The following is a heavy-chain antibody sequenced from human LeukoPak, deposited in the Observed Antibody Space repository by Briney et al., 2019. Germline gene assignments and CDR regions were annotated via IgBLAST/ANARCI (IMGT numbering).Heavy chain of an antibody. D-gene: IGHD3-3*01. V-gene: IGHV1-2*04. CDR2: XXPNSGGT. CDR3: ARWGKITIFAVPTGAAFDI. J-gene: IGHJ3*02. CDR1: GYTFTXXY. Sequence: ASXXVSCKXSGYTFTXXYMHWXRXAPGQXLEWXXWXXPNSGGTNYAQKFQGWVTMTRDTSISTAYMELSRLRSDDTAVYFCARWGKITIFAVPTGAAFDIWGQGTVVTVSS.